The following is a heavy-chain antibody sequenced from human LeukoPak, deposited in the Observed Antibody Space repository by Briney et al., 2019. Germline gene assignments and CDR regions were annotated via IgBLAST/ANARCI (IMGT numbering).Heavy chain of an antibody. Sequence: SETLSLTCTVSGASISSSSYYWGWIRQPPGKGLEWIGSIYYSGSTYYNPSLKSRVTISVDTSKNQFSLKLSSVTAADTAVYYCARDLFDILTGYPLNWFDPWGQGTLVTVSS. D-gene: IGHD3-9*01. V-gene: IGHV4-39*07. CDR2: IYYSGST. CDR3: ARDLFDILTGYPLNWFDP. CDR1: GASISSSSYY. J-gene: IGHJ5*02.